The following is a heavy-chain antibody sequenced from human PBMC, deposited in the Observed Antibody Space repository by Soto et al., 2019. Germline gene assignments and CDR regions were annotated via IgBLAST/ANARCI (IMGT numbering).Heavy chain of an antibody. CDR2: IYHSGST. CDR1: GYSISSGYY. V-gene: IGHV4-38-2*01. D-gene: IGHD3-16*01. J-gene: IGHJ4*02. Sequence: SETLSLTCAVSGYSISSGYYWGWIRQPPGKGLEWIGSIYHSGSTYYNPSLKSRVTISVDTSKNQFSLKLSSVTAADTAVYYCARGGGPRPREYFDYWGQGTLVTVSS. CDR3: ARGGGPRPREYFDY.